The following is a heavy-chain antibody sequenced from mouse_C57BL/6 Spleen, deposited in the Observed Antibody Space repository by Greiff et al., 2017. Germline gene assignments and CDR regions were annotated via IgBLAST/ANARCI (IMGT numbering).Heavy chain of an antibody. J-gene: IGHJ2*01. D-gene: IGHD1-1*01. V-gene: IGHV1-80*01. CDR2: IYPGDGDT. Sequence: QVQLQQSGAELVKPGASVKISCKASGYAFSSYWMNWVKQRPGKGLEWIGQIYPGDGDTNYNGKFKGKATLTADKSSSTAYMQLSSLTSEDSAVYFCARTITTVVATDYWGQGTTLPVSS. CDR1: GYAFSSYW. CDR3: ARTITTVVATDY.